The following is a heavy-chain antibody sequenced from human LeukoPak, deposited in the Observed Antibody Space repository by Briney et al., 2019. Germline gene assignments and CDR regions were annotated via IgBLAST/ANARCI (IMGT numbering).Heavy chain of an antibody. CDR2: INYSGST. CDR3: ARTQWLVRNWFDP. V-gene: IGHV4-34*01. J-gene: IGHJ5*02. CDR1: GGSFRGYH. D-gene: IGHD6-19*01. Sequence: PSEPLSLPCAVYGGSFRGYHWRWIRQPPGKGLEWIGEINYSGSTNYNPSLKSRVTISVDTSKNQFSLKLSSVTAADTAVYYCARTQWLVRNWFDPWGQGTLVTVSS.